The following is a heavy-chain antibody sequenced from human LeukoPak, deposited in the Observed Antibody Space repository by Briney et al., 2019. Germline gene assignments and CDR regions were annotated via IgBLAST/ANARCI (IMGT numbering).Heavy chain of an antibody. CDR3: ARGQQWGIYYFDY. CDR1: GGSISSYY. D-gene: IGHD1-26*01. J-gene: IGHJ4*02. V-gene: IGHV4-59*12. CDR2: IYYSGST. Sequence: TPSETLSLTCTVSGGSISSYYWSWIRQPPGKGLEWIGYIYYSGSTNYNPSLKSRVTISVDTSKNQFSLKLSSVTAADTAVYYCARGQQWGIYYFDYWGQGTLVTVSS.